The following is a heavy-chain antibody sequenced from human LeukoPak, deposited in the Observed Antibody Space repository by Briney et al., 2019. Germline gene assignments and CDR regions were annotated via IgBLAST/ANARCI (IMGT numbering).Heavy chain of an antibody. J-gene: IGHJ4*02. CDR3: ARDNVDYYDSSGYYDY. CDR1: GYTFTSYD. D-gene: IGHD3-22*01. CDR2: MNPNSGNT. V-gene: IGHV1-8*03. Sequence: GASVKVSCKASGYTFTSYDINWVRQATGQGLEWMGWMNPNSGNTGYAQKFQGRVTITRNTSISTAYMELSSLRSEDTAVYYCARDNVDYYDSSGYYDYWGQGTPVTVSS.